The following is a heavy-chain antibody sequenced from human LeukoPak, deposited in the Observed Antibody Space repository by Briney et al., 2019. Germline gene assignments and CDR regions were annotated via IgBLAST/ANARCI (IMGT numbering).Heavy chain of an antibody. J-gene: IGHJ4*02. Sequence: PRRSLRLSCAASAFTSSDFGTHWDRPAHRKGRGWGAFIQYDGSVKYYEDSVKGRFTRSRDNSKNSLYLRMMSLNAEATDVYYCEKDSGCQLVSSKYYFDYWGQGTLVTVSS. CDR3: EKDSGCQLVSSKYYFDY. V-gene: IGHV3-30*02. CDR1: AFTSSDFG. D-gene: IGHD4/OR15-4a*01. CDR2: IQYDGSVK.